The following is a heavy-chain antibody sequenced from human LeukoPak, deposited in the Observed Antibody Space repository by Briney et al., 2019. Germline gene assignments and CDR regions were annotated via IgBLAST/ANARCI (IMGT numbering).Heavy chain of an antibody. CDR3: VKGGFTYYDD. CDR1: GFTFDYSA. D-gene: IGHD3-22*01. Sequence: PGGSLTLSCAASGFTFDYSAMTWVRHAPKEGLEWVSTINTGDITFYANSVKGRFTISRDNSKNALFLQMNSLRAEDTAIYYCVKGGFTYYDDWGQGTLVTVSS. CDR2: INTGDIT. V-gene: IGHV3-23*01. J-gene: IGHJ4*02.